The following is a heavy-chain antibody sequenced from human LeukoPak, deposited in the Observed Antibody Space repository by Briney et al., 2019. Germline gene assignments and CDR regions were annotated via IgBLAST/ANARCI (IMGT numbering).Heavy chain of an antibody. J-gene: IGHJ4*02. D-gene: IGHD4-17*01. CDR2: IDWDDDK. CDR3: ARIPHYGDHPDY. V-gene: IGHV2-70*11. CDR1: GFSLSTSGMC. Sequence: SGPALVKPTQTLTLTCTFSGFSLSTSGMCVSWIRQPPGKALEWLARIDWDDDKYYSTSLKTRLTISKDTSKNQVVLTMTNMDPVDTATYYCARIPHYGDHPDYWGQGNPGHRLL.